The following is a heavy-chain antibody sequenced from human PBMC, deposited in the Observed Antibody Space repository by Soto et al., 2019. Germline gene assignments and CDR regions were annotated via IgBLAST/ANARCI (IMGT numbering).Heavy chain of an antibody. V-gene: IGHV4-39*01. Sequence: QLQLQESGPGLVKPSETLSLTCTVSGGSISSSSYYWGWIRQPPGKGLEWIGSIYYSGSTYYNPSLERRVSISVDTSKNQCALKLSSVTAADTAVYYCARRTTYYSYFDYWGQGTLVTVSS. CDR2: IYYSGST. CDR1: GGSISSSSYY. J-gene: IGHJ4*02. D-gene: IGHD3-10*01. CDR3: ARRTTYYSYFDY.